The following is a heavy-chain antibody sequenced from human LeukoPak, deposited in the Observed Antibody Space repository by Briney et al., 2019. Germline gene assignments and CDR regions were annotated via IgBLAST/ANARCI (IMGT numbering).Heavy chain of an antibody. J-gene: IGHJ4*02. Sequence: SETLSLTCTVSGGSISRYYWSWIRQPPGKGLEWIGYIYYSGSTNYNPSLKSRVTISVDTSKNQFSLKLSSVTAADTAVYYCAREELSGDLDYWGQGTLVTVSS. CDR2: IYYSGST. CDR3: AREELSGDLDY. V-gene: IGHV4-59*01. D-gene: IGHD1-7*01. CDR1: GGSISRYY.